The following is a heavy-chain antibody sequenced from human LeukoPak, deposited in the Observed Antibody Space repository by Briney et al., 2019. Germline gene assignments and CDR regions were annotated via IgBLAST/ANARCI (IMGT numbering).Heavy chain of an antibody. V-gene: IGHV1-18*01. CDR3: ARGPQWLVPEWFDP. D-gene: IGHD6-19*01. J-gene: IGHJ5*02. Sequence: SXXVSCKASGYTFTSYGISWVRQAPGQGLEWMGWISAYNGNTNYAQKLQGRVTMTTDTSTSTAYMELRSLRSDDTAVYYCARGPQWLVPEWFDPWGQGTLVTVSS. CDR1: GYTFTSYG. CDR2: ISAYNGNT.